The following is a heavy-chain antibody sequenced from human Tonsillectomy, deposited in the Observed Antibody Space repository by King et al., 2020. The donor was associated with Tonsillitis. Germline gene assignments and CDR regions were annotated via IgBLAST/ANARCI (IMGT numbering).Heavy chain of an antibody. CDR3: STTAY. CDR1: GFTFSDYA. V-gene: IGHV3-64D*06. CDR2: ISDNGGIT. D-gene: IGHD1-26*01. Sequence: VQLVESGGGLVQPGGSLRLSCSASGFTFSDYAMHWVRQAPGKGLDYVSAISDNGGITYHADSVKGRFTISRDNSKNTLYLQMSSLRPEDTAVYYCSTTAYWGQGTLVTVSS. J-gene: IGHJ4*02.